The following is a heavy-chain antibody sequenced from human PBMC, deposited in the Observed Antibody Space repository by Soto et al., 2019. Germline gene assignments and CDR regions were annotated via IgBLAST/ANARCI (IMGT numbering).Heavy chain of an antibody. CDR1: GGSISSSNW. CDR2: IYHSGST. V-gene: IGHV4-4*02. D-gene: IGHD3-22*01. CDR3: ARGVLYYDSSGYINYFDY. J-gene: IGHJ4*02. Sequence: SETLSLTCAVSGGSISSSNWWSWVRQPPGKGLEWIGEIYHSGSTNYNPSLKSRVTISVDKSKNQFSLKLSSVTAADTAVYYCARGVLYYDSSGYINYFDYWGQGTLVTVSS.